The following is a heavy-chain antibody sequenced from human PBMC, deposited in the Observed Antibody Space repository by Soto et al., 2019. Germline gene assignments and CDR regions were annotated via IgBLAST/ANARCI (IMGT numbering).Heavy chain of an antibody. CDR1: GYTFTRYD. V-gene: IGHV1-8*01. CDR2: MNPKSGNT. CDR3: ARDLDY. J-gene: IGHJ4*02. Sequence: EPAVEVSCRSSGYTFTRYDINWVRQDPGQGLEWMGWMNPKSGNTGYAQKFQGRVTMTRNTSISTAYMELSSLRSEDTAVYYCARDLDYWGQGTLVTVSS.